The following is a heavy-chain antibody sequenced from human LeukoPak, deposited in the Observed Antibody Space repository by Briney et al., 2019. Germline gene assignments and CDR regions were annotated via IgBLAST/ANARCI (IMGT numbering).Heavy chain of an antibody. D-gene: IGHD3-22*01. CDR1: GYTFTSYG. J-gene: IGHJ4*02. CDR3: ARDLYDTSGYYRYRFDY. V-gene: IGHV1-18*01. CDR2: ISVYNGNT. Sequence: ASVKVSCKASGYTFTSYGISWVRQAPGQGLEWMGWISVYNGNTNYAQKLQGRVTMTTDTSTSTAYMELRSLRFDDTAMYYCARDLYDTSGYYRYRFDYWGQGTLVTVSS.